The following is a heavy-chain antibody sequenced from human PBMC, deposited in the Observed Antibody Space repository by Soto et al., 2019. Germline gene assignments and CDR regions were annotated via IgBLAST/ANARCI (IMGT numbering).Heavy chain of an antibody. J-gene: IGHJ6*02. D-gene: IGHD2-21*02. CDR3: AREVIVVVTANYYYYYGMDV. CDR2: IYYSGST. V-gene: IGHV4-31*03. Sequence: SETLSLTCTVSGGSISSGGYYWSWIRQHPGKGLEWTGYIYYSGSTYYNPSLKSRVTISVDTSKNQFSLKLSSVTAADTAVYYCAREVIVVVTANYYYYYGMDVWGQGTTVTVSS. CDR1: GGSISSGGYY.